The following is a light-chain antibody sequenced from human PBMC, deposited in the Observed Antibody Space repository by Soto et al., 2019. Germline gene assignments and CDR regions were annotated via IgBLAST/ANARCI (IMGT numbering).Light chain of an antibody. Sequence: QPVLTQPPSASGTPGQKVFISCSGSSSNIGGTNYAYWYQQLPGAAPKLLMHSNNLRPSGVPERISGSKFGTAASLAISGLRSEDEADYYCATWDDSLRGVLFGGGTKLTVL. CDR3: ATWDDSLRGVL. CDR2: SNN. J-gene: IGLJ2*01. CDR1: SSNIGGTNY. V-gene: IGLV1-47*02.